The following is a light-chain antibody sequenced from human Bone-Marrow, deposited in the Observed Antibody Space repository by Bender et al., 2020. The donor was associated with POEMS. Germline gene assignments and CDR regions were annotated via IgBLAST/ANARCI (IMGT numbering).Light chain of an antibody. CDR2: NDE. V-gene: IGLV1-44*01. CDR1: GSNIGRNS. Sequence: QSVLTQPPSASGTPGQRVTISCSGSGSNIGRNSVNWYQQLPGAAPKLLIYNDEMRPSGVPDRFSGSKSGTSASLAISGLLSEDESDYYCASWDDSLNGLVFGGGTKLTVL. CDR3: ASWDDSLNGLV. J-gene: IGLJ2*01.